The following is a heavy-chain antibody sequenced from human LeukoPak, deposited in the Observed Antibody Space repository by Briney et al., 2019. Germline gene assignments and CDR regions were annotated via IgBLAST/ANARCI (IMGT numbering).Heavy chain of an antibody. V-gene: IGHV3-48*01. CDR2: ISSSSSTI. CDR3: ARRHDYGDYWFDY. J-gene: IGHJ4*02. D-gene: IGHD4-17*01. Sequence: PGGSLRLSCAASGFTFSSYSMNWVRQAPGKGLEWVSSISSSSSTIYYADSVKGRFTISRDNAKNSLYLQMNSLRAEDTAVCYCARRHDYGDYWFDYWGQGTLVTVSS. CDR1: GFTFSSYS.